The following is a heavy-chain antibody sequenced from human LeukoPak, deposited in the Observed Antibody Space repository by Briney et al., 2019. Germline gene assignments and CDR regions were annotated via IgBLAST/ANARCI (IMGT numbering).Heavy chain of an antibody. CDR1: GFTFSDYY. CDR2: ISSSGSTI. Sequence: KSGGSLRLSCAASGFTFSDYYMSWIRQAPGKGLEWVSYISSSGSTIYYADSVKGRFTISRDNAKNSLYLQMNSLRAEDTAVYYCARPRDYSSSWYSFDYWGQGTLVTVSS. D-gene: IGHD6-13*01. J-gene: IGHJ4*02. CDR3: ARPRDYSSSWYSFDY. V-gene: IGHV3-11*04.